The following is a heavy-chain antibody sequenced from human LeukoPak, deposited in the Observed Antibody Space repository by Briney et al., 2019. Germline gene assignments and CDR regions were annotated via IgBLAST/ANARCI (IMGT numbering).Heavy chain of an antibody. CDR1: GYTFTGYY. D-gene: IGHD5-18*01. CDR3: TTWIQLSSSMDV. J-gene: IGHJ6*03. CDR2: INPNSGGT. V-gene: IGHV1-2*02. Sequence: ASVKVSCKASGYTFTGYYMHWVRQAPGQGLEWMGWINPNSGGTNYAQKFQGRVTMTEDTSTDTAYMELSSLRSEDTAVYYCTTWIQLSSSMDVWGKGTTVTVSS.